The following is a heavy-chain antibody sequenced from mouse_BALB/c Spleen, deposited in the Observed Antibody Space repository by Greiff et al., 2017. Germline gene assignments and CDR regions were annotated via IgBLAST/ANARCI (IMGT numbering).Heavy chain of an antibody. D-gene: IGHD1-1*01. Sequence: EVMLVESGGGLVQPGGSRKLSCAASGFTFSSFGMHWVRQAPEKGLEWVAYISSGSSTIYYADTVKGRFTISRDNPKNTLFLQMTSLRSEDTAMYYCARRTTVGVYAMDYWGQGTSVTVSS. J-gene: IGHJ4*01. CDR1: GFTFSSFG. V-gene: IGHV5-17*02. CDR2: ISSGSSTI. CDR3: ARRTTVGVYAMDY.